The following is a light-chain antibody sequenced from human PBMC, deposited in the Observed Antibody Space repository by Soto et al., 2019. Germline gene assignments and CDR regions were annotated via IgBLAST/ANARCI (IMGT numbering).Light chain of an antibody. J-gene: IGLJ2*01. V-gene: IGLV1-40*01. CDR1: SSKIGAGYD. CDR2: GNS. Sequence: QSVLTQPPSVSGAPGQRVTISCTGSSSKIGAGYDVHWYQQLPGTAPKLLIYGNSNRPSGVPDRFSGSKSGTSASLAITGLQPEDEADYYCQSYDSSLSGVVFGGGTKLTVL. CDR3: QSYDSSLSGVV.